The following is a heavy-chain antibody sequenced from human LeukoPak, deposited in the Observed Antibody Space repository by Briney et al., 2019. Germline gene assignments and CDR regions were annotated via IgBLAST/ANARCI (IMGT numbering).Heavy chain of an antibody. CDR2: IISDSSYM. D-gene: IGHD3-9*01. V-gene: IGHV3-21*01. CDR1: GFIFSSYN. Sequence: GGSLRLSCEASGFIFSSYNMHWVRQAPGKGLEWVSSIISDSSYMFYADSVKGRFTISRDNAKNSLYLQMNSLRAEDTAVYYCARRSHYYDILTGYLYYYYYGMDVWGQGTTVTVSS. CDR3: ARRSHYYDILTGYLYYYYYGMDV. J-gene: IGHJ6*02.